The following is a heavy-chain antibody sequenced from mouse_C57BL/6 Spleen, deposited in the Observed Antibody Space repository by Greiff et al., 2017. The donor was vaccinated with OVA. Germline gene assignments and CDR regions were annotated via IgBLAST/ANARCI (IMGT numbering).Heavy chain of an antibody. V-gene: IGHV1-74*01. CDR2: IHPSDSDT. CDR3: ASMALYYAMDY. Sequence: QVQLKQPGAELVKPGASVKVSCKASGYTFTSYWMHWVKQRPGQGLEWIGRIHPSDSDTNYNQKFKGKATLTVDKSSSTAYMQLSSLTSEDSAVYYCASMALYYAMDYWGQGTSVTVSS. CDR1: GYTFTSYW. J-gene: IGHJ4*01.